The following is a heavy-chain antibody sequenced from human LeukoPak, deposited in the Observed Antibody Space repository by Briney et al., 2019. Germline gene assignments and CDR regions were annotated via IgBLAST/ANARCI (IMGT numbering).Heavy chain of an antibody. V-gene: IGHV4-34*01. CDR2: INHSGST. CDR1: GGSFSGYY. Sequence: NPSETLSLTCAVYGGSFSGYYWSWIRQPPGKGLEWIGEINHSGSTNYNPSLKSRVTISVDTSKNQFSLKLSPVTAADTAVYYCARDLMLVYGMDVWGQGTTVTVSS. D-gene: IGHD2-8*01. J-gene: IGHJ6*02. CDR3: ARDLMLVYGMDV.